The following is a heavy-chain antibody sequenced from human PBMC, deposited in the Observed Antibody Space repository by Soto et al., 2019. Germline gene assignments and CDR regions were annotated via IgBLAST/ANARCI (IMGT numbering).Heavy chain of an antibody. CDR1: GFTVSSNY. CDR2: IYSGGST. D-gene: IGHD4-17*01. J-gene: IGHJ4*02. CDR3: ARGGYGDYVAYFDY. Sequence: EVQLVKSGGGLVQPGGSLRLSCAASGFTVSSNYMSWVRQAPGKGLEWVSVIYSGGSTYYADSVKGRFTISRHNSKNTLYLQMNSLRAEDTAVYYCARGGYGDYVAYFDYWGQGTLVTVSS. V-gene: IGHV3-53*04.